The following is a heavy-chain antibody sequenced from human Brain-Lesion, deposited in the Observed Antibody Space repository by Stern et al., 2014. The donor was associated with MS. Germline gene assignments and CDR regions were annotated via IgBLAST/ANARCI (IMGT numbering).Heavy chain of an antibody. Sequence: VQLVESGAEVKKPGASVKVSCKVSGYTLTELSMPWVRQAPRKGLEWMVGFDPEDGETIYAQKFQGRVTMTEDTSTDTAYMELSSLRSEDTAVYYCATLSPGAGGNYYRHFDYWGQGTLVTVSS. CDR3: ATLSPGAGGNYYRHFDY. CDR2: FDPEDGET. V-gene: IGHV1-24*01. D-gene: IGHD1-26*01. CDR1: GYTLTELS. J-gene: IGHJ4*02.